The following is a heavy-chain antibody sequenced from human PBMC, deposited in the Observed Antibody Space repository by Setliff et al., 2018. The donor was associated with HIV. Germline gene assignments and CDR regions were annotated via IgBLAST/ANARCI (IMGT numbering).Heavy chain of an antibody. D-gene: IGHD5-18*01. CDR3: ARDLGYSYGDAFDI. Sequence: PSETLSLTCTVSGGSISSSSYYWGWIRQPPGKGLEWIGSIYYSGNTYYNPSLKSRVTISVDTSKSQFSLKLTSVTAADTAMYYCARDLGYSYGDAFDIWGQGTMVTV. CDR2: IYYSGNT. CDR1: GGSISSSSYY. J-gene: IGHJ3*02. V-gene: IGHV4-39*07.